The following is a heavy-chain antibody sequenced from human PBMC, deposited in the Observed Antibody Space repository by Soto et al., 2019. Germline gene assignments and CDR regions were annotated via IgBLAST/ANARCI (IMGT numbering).Heavy chain of an antibody. CDR2: IYYSGST. CDR3: ARLRWELLPGAFDI. D-gene: IGHD1-26*01. V-gene: IGHV4-39*01. Sequence: PSETLSLTCTVSGGSISSSSYYWGWIRQPPGKGLEWIGSIYYSGSTYYNPSLKSRVTISVDTSKNQFSLRLSSVTAADTAVYYCARLRWELLPGAFDIWGQGTMVTVSS. CDR1: GGSISSSSYY. J-gene: IGHJ3*02.